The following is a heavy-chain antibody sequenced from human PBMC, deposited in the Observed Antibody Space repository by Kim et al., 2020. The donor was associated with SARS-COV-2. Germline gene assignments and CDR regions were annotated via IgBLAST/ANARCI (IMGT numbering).Heavy chain of an antibody. D-gene: IGHD2-15*01. V-gene: IGHV3-23*01. CDR1: GFTFSNYA. CDR2: ISGSGGST. J-gene: IGHJ6*02. CDR3: VKDRYSSGAYGMDV. Sequence: GGSLRLSCAASGFTFSNYAMSWVRQAPGGGLEWVSAISGSGGSTYYADSVKGRFTISRDNTKTTLYWQMNSLRAGDTAVYYCVKDRYSSGAYGMDVWGQGTTVTVSS.